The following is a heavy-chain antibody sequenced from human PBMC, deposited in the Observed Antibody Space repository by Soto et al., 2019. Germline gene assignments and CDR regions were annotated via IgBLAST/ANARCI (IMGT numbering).Heavy chain of an antibody. CDR3: ARDSAVAGTTGALDI. CDR1: GFTFSSYA. V-gene: IGHV3-30-3*01. CDR2: ISYDGSNK. D-gene: IGHD6-19*01. Sequence: QVQLVESGGGVVQPGRSLRLSCAASGFTFSSYAMHWVRQAPGKGLEWGAVISYDGSNKYYADSVKGRFTISRDNSKNTLYLQMNSLRAEDTAVYYCARDSAVAGTTGALDIWGQGTMVTVSS. J-gene: IGHJ3*02.